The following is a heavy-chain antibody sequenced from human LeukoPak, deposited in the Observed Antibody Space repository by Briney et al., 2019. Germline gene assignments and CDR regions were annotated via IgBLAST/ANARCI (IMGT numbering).Heavy chain of an antibody. D-gene: IGHD6-19*01. V-gene: IGHV1-69*13. CDR2: IIPIFGTA. CDR3: ARSTTSSGWYLDY. CDR1: GGTFSSYA. J-gene: IGHJ4*02. Sequence: GASVKVSCKASGGTFSSYAISWVRQAPGQGLEWMGGIIPIFGTANYAQKFQGRVTTTADESTSTAYMELSSLRSEDTAVYYCARSTTSSGWYLDYWGQRTLVTVSS.